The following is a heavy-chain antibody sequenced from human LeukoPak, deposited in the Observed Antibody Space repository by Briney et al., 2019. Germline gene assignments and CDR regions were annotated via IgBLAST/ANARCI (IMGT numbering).Heavy chain of an antibody. CDR1: GFPVTGNY. CDR3: ARGKRTFDP. CDR2: ISSGSYSK. V-gene: IGHV3-11*01. Sequence: GGSLRLSCVATGFPVTGNYMSWIRQPPGKGPEWVAYISSGSYSKYYADSVRGRFTISRDNANNSLFLEMSTLRADDTALYYCARGKRTFDPWGQGTLVIVSS. J-gene: IGHJ5*02.